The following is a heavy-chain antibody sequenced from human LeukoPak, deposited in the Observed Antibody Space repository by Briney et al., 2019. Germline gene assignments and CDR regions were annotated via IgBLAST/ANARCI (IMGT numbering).Heavy chain of an antibody. CDR3: ARVSCSTSCYLREEHNWFDP. Sequence: ASVKVSCKASGGTFSSYAISWVRQAPGQGLEWMGGIIPIFGTANYAQKFQGRVTITTDESTSTAYMELSSLRSEDTAVYYCARVSCSTSCYLREEHNWFDPWGQGTLVTVSS. J-gene: IGHJ5*02. CDR1: GGTFSSYA. D-gene: IGHD2-2*01. V-gene: IGHV1-69*05. CDR2: IIPIFGTA.